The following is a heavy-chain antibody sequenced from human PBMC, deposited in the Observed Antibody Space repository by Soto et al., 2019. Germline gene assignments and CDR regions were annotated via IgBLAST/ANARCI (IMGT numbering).Heavy chain of an antibody. CDR2: INHSGST. J-gene: IGHJ4*02. CDR3: ARVRHYYYDSSGYHASPPDY. Sequence: PSETLSLTCAFYGGSFSGYYWSWIRQPPGKGLEWIGEINHSGSTNYNPSLKSRVTISVDTSKNQFSLKLSSVTAADTAVYYCARVRHYYYDSSGYHASPPDYWGQGTLVTVSS. D-gene: IGHD3-22*01. V-gene: IGHV4-34*01. CDR1: GGSFSGYY.